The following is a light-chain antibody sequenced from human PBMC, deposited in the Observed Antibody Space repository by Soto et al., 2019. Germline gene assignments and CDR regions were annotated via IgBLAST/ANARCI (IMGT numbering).Light chain of an antibody. J-gene: IGKJ4*01. Sequence: DIVMTQSPDSLAVSLGERATINCRSSQSVFSTSNSKNFLAWYQQKPGQPPKLLMYWASTRASGVPDRFSGSGSGTDFALTIRSLQEEDVAVYYCQQYYSTPLTFGGGTKVAT. CDR3: QQYYSTPLT. V-gene: IGKV4-1*01. CDR1: QSVFSTSNSKNF. CDR2: WAS.